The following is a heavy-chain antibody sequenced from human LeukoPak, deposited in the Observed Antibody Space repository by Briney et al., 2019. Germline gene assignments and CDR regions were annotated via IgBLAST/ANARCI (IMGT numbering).Heavy chain of an antibody. D-gene: IGHD1-1*01. CDR3: ARQGKYTHYYYYMDV. V-gene: IGHV4-4*07. Sequence: SETLSLTCTVSGGSISSHDWTWIRQPAGKGLEWIGRIYISGSTYYNPSLKSRVTISVDTSKNQFSLKLSSVTAADTAVYYCARQGKYTHYYYYMDVWGKGTTVTISS. CDR2: IYISGST. J-gene: IGHJ6*03. CDR1: GGSISSHD.